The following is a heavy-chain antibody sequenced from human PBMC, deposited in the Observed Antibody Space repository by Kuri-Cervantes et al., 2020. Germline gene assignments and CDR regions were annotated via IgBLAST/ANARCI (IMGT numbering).Heavy chain of an antibody. D-gene: IGHD2-2*02. CDR3: AKAPLGSCTGARCYSFDY. J-gene: IGHJ4*02. CDR1: ELSSSTYW. CDR2: ISSSGGTI. V-gene: IGHV3-48*03. Sequence: GESLKISGVVSELSSSTYWMSWVRQAPGKGLEWVSYISSSGGTIHYADSVKVRFTISRDNAKNSPYLQMNSLRAEDTAIYYCAKAPLGSCTGARCYSFDYWGRGTRVTVSS.